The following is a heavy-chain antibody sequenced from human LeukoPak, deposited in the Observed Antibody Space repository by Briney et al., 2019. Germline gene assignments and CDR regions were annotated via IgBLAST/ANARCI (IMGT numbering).Heavy chain of an antibody. Sequence: SETLSLTCTVSGGSISSSGYYWGWIRQPPGKGLEWIGTIYYSGTTNYNPSLKSRVTISVDTSKNQFSLKLSSVTAADTAVYHCARGEEQWLEWYFDLWGRGTLVTVSS. J-gene: IGHJ2*01. D-gene: IGHD6-19*01. CDR2: IYYSGTT. CDR3: ARGEEQWLEWYFDL. V-gene: IGHV4-39*07. CDR1: GGSISSSGYY.